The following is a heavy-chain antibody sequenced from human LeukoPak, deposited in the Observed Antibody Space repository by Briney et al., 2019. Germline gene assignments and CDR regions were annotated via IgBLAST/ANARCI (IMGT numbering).Heavy chain of an antibody. V-gene: IGHV4-38-2*02. CDR3: ARHDDSLWLIFDP. Sequence: KASETLSLTCTVSGYSISSGYYWGWIRQPPGKGLEWIGSIYHSGSTYYNPSLKSRVTISVDTSKNQFSLKLSSVTAADTAVYYCARHDDSLWLIFDPWGQGTLVTVSS. J-gene: IGHJ5*02. CDR2: IYHSGST. CDR1: GYSISSGYY. D-gene: IGHD5/OR15-5a*01.